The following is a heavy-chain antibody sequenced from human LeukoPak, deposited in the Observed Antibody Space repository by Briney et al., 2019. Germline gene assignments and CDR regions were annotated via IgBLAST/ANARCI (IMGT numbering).Heavy chain of an antibody. Sequence: PGGSLRLSCAASGFNLVDYGMSWVRQAPGQGREWVSGINRNGDGTGYADSVKGRFTISRDSAKNSLYLQMNSLRVEDTAFYYCVRATTEADWGQGTLVTVSS. CDR2: INRNGDGT. D-gene: IGHD1-1*01. CDR1: GFNLVDYG. V-gene: IGHV3-20*04. J-gene: IGHJ4*02. CDR3: VRATTEAD.